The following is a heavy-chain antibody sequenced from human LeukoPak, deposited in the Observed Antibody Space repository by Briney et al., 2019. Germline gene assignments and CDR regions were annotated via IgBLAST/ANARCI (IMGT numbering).Heavy chain of an antibody. CDR1: GFTFSSYG. CDR3: AKDVRSGWIYYFDY. Sequence: GGTLRLSCAASGFTFSSYGMSWVRQAPGKGLEWVSGISGSGGSTYYADSVKGRFTISRDNSKNTLYLQMNSLRAEDTAVYYCAKDVRSGWIYYFDYWGQGTLVTVSS. CDR2: ISGSGGST. J-gene: IGHJ4*02. D-gene: IGHD6-19*01. V-gene: IGHV3-23*01.